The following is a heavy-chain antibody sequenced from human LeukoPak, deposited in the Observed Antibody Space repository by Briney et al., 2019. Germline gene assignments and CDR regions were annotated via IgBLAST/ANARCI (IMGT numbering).Heavy chain of an antibody. V-gene: IGHV3-30-3*01. J-gene: IGHJ6*02. Sequence: GGSLRLSCAASGFTFRNYVIHWVRQAPGKGLEWVAVTSSDLNVKLYADSVKGRFTISRDNSKNTLYLQMNSLRAEDTAVYYCARAEVLWFGELLSSSLSYYGMDVWGQGTTVTVSS. CDR1: GFTFRNYV. CDR2: TSSDLNVK. CDR3: ARAEVLWFGELLSSSLSYYGMDV. D-gene: IGHD3-10*01.